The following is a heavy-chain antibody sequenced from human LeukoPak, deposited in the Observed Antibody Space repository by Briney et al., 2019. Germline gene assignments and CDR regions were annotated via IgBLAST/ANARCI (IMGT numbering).Heavy chain of an antibody. CDR1: GGSISSYY. D-gene: IGHD1-26*01. V-gene: IGHV4-59*01. CDR2: IYYSGST. J-gene: IGHJ6*03. CDR3: ARCVATDYYYYMDV. Sequence: PSETLSLTCTVSGGSISSYYWSWIRQPPGKGLEWIGYIYYSGSTNYNPSLKSRVTISVDTSKNQFSLKLSSVTAADTAVYYCARCVATDYYYYMDVWVKGTTVTVSS.